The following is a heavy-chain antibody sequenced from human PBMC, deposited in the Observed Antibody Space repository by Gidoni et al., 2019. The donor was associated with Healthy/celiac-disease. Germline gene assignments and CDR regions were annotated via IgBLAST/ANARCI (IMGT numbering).Heavy chain of an antibody. CDR1: GYTFTGYY. CDR2: INPNSGGT. D-gene: IGHD3-10*01. V-gene: IGHV1-2*04. Sequence: QVQLVQSGAEVKKPGASAKVSCKASGYTFTGYYMHWVRQAPGQGLEWMGWINPNSGGTNYAQKFQGWVTMTRDTSISTAYMELSRLRSDDTAVYYCARGIGTDGGERFGELPIDYWGQGTLVTVSS. J-gene: IGHJ4*02. CDR3: ARGIGTDGGERFGELPIDY.